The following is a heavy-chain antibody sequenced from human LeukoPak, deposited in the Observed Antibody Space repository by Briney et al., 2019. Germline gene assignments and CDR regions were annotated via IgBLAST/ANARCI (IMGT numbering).Heavy chain of an antibody. Sequence: SVKVSCKASGGTFSSYAISWVRQAPGQGLEWMGGIIPIFGTANYAQKFQGRVTITTDESTSTAYMELSSLRSEDTAVYYCASVNVEIVGKIMLASTIRINWFDPWGQGTLVTVSS. CDR3: ASVNVEIVGKIMLASTIRINWFDP. CDR2: IIPIFGTA. J-gene: IGHJ5*02. D-gene: IGHD5-12*01. CDR1: GGTFSSYA. V-gene: IGHV1-69*05.